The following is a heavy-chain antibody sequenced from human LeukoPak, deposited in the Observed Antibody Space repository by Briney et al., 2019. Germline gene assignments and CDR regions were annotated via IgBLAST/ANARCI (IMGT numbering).Heavy chain of an antibody. D-gene: IGHD3-10*01. CDR2: IYHSGST. CDR1: GYSISSGYY. V-gene: IGHV4-38-2*02. CDR3: ARDQRSGSYVDY. Sequence: SETLSLTCTVSGYSISSGYYWGWIRQPPGKGLEWIGSIYHSGSTYYNPSLKSRVTISVDTSKNQFSLKLSSVTAADTAEYYCARDQRSGSYVDYWGQGTLVTVSS. J-gene: IGHJ4*02.